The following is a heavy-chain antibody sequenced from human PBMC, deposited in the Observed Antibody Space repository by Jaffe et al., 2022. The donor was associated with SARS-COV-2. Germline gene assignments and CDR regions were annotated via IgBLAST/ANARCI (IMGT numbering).Heavy chain of an antibody. CDR2: IWYDGSNK. CDR3: ARDRYCSSTSCYRDFDY. CDR1: GFTFSSYG. D-gene: IGHD2-2*01. J-gene: IGHJ4*02. V-gene: IGHV3-33*01. Sequence: QVQLVESGGGVVQPGRSLRLSCAASGFTFSSYGMHWVRQAPGKGLEWVAVIWYDGSNKYYADSVKGRFTISRDNSKNTLYLQMNSLRAEDTAVYYCARDRYCSSTSCYRDFDYWGQGTLVTVSS.